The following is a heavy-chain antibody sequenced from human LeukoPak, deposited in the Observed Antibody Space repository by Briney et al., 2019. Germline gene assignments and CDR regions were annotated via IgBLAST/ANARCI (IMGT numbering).Heavy chain of an antibody. CDR2: ISGLGTTT. V-gene: IGHV3-23*01. Sequence: GGSLRLSCAASGFTFTTFAMSWVRQAPGKGLEWVSSISGLGTTTYYADSVKGRFTISRDSSRNTLYLQMNSLGPEDTAVYYCAREVPHFDYWGQGTLVTVSS. CDR1: GFTFTTFA. J-gene: IGHJ4*02. CDR3: AREVPHFDY.